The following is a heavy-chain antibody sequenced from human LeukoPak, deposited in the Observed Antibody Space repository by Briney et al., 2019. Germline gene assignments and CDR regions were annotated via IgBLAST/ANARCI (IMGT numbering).Heavy chain of an antibody. V-gene: IGHV1-24*01. D-gene: IGHD3-22*01. CDR2: FDPEDGET. CDR3: ARARIITGGAFDI. Sequence: ASVKVSCKVSGYTLTELSMHWVRQAPGKGLEWMGGFDPEDGETIYAQKFQGRVTITADESTSTAYMELSSLRSEDTAVYYCARARIITGGAFDIWGQGTMVTVSS. J-gene: IGHJ3*02. CDR1: GYTLTELS.